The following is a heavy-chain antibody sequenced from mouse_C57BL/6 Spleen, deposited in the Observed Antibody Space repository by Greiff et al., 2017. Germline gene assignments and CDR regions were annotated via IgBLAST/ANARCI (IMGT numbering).Heavy chain of an antibody. CDR3: ARGAQGYYAMDY. CDR2: IDPSDSYT. J-gene: IGHJ4*01. D-gene: IGHD3-2*02. Sequence: QVQLKQPGAELVMPGASVKLSCKASGYTFTSYWMHWVKQRPGQGLEWIGEIDPSDSYTNYNQKFKGKSTLTVDKSSSTAYMQLSSLTSEDSAVYYCARGAQGYYAMDYWGQGTSVTVSS. CDR1: GYTFTSYW. V-gene: IGHV1-69*01.